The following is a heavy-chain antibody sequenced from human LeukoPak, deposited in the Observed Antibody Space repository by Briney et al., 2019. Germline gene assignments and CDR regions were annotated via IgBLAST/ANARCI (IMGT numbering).Heavy chain of an antibody. V-gene: IGHV4-4*07. CDR3: ATGAGDFDH. CDR2: FCTTGST. D-gene: IGHD1-14*01. CDR1: GGAISRWG. J-gene: IGHJ4*02. Sequence: PSETLSLTCTVSGGAISRWGWSWLRQPAGKGLEWIGRFCTTGSTNYSPSLKSRVTMSVDTSKNQFSLNLISVTAADTAVYYCATGAGDFDHWGQGILVTVSS.